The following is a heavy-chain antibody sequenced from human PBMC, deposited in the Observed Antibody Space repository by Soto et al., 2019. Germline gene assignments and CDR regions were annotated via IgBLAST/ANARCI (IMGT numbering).Heavy chain of an antibody. CDR3: ARDRGGYGPPDV. D-gene: IGHD3-10*01. CDR2: ISGTSGYT. V-gene: IGHV3-11*06. J-gene: IGHJ6*02. CDR1: GFSFSDSY. Sequence: QVQLVASGGGLVKPGGSLRLSCAASGFSFSDSYMSWVRQAPGKGLEWVSYISGTSGYTGYADSVKGRFTISRDKAKNSLYLQMNSLRVEDTAVYYCARDRGGYGPPDVWGQGTTVTVSS.